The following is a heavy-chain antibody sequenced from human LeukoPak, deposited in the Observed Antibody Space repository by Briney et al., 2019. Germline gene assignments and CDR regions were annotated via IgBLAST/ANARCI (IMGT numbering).Heavy chain of an antibody. D-gene: IGHD1-26*01. CDR3: ARVRGSYYGY. CDR1: GGSISSSSYY. CDR2: IYYSGNT. J-gene: IGHJ4*02. V-gene: IGHV4-39*07. Sequence: SETLSLTCTVSGGSISSSSYYWGWIRQPPGKGLEWIGNIYYSGNTYYNPSLKSRVTISIDTSKDQFSLKLSSVTAADTAVYYCARVRGSYYGYWGQGTLVTVSS.